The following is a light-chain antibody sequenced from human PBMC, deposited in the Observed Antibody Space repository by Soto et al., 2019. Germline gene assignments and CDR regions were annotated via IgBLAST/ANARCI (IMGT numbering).Light chain of an antibody. CDR3: LLFYSGARPV. CDR1: TGAVTSGHY. Sequence: QAVVTQKPSLTVSPGGTVTLTCGFSTGAVTSGHYPYWFQQKPGQAPRTLIYDISNKHSWTPARFSGSLLGGKAALTLSGAQPEDEAEYYCLLFYSGARPVFGGGTQLTVL. J-gene: IGLJ7*01. V-gene: IGLV7-46*01. CDR2: DIS.